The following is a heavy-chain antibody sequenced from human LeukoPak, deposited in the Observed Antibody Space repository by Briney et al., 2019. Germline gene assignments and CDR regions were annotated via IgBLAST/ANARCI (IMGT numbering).Heavy chain of an antibody. Sequence: ASVKVSCKASGYTFTSYGISWVRQAPGQGLEWMGWIHPSTGNPTYAQGFTGRFVFSLDTSVSTTYLQISSLKAEDTAVYYCARAYQRLGELSLPNYWGQGTLVTVSS. CDR3: ARAYQRLGELSLPNY. CDR1: GYTFTSYG. V-gene: IGHV7-4-1*02. CDR2: IHPSTGNP. D-gene: IGHD3-16*02. J-gene: IGHJ4*02.